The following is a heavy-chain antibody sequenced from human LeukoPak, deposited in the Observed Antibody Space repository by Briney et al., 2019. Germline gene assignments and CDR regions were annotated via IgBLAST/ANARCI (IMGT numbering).Heavy chain of an antibody. CDR3: AKCGTTCYANAFYI. Sequence: GGSLRLSCAASGFTFSSYSMNWVRQAPGKGLEWVSAISCSGGDTEYADSVKGRFTISRDNSKNTLYMQMNSLRAEDAAVYYCAKCGTTCYANAFYIWGQGTMVTVSS. CDR2: ISCSGGDT. CDR1: GFTFSSYS. V-gene: IGHV3-23*01. J-gene: IGHJ3*02. D-gene: IGHD2-2*01.